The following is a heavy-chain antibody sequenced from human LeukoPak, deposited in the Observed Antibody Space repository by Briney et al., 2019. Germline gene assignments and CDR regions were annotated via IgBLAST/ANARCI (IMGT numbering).Heavy chain of an antibody. Sequence: SETLSLTCTVSGGSISSYYWSWIRQPPGKGLEWIGYIYYSGSTNYNPSLKSRVTISVDTSKNQFSLKLSSVTAADTAVYYCAREPSYDYGDYVSPIDYWGQGTLVTVSS. J-gene: IGHJ4*02. CDR1: GGSISSYY. D-gene: IGHD4-17*01. CDR3: AREPSYDYGDYVSPIDY. CDR2: IYYSGST. V-gene: IGHV4-59*01.